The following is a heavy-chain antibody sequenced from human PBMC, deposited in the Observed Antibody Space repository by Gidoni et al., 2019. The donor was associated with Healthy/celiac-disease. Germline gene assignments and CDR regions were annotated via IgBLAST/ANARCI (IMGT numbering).Heavy chain of an antibody. D-gene: IGHD6-19*01. J-gene: IGHJ4*02. CDR3: HGSGWLVDVDYFDY. CDR1: GFTFSSYA. CDR2: SSGSGGRT. V-gene: IGHV3-23*01. Sequence: EVQLLESGVGLVQPGGSLRLSCPASGFTFSSYAMSWVRQAPGKGLEWVSDSSGSGGRTYYADSVKGRFTISRDNSKNTLYLQMNSLRAEETAVYYCHGSGWLVDVDYFDYWGQGTLVTVSS.